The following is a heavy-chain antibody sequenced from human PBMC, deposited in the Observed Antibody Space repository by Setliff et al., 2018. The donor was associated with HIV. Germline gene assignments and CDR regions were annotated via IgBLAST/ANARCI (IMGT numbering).Heavy chain of an antibody. CDR2: VYYSGGT. CDR1: GGSVGDTSYY. D-gene: IGHD5-12*01. J-gene: IGHJ4*02. CDR3: ARLGDSGYDFRGYFDY. V-gene: IGHV4-39*01. Sequence: ETLSLTCTVSGGSVGDTSYYWGWIRQPPGKGLEWLANVYYSGGTYYNPSLNSRVTISVDTSRNQFSLKLTSVTAADTALYFCARLGDSGYDFRGYFDYWGQGKLVTVSS.